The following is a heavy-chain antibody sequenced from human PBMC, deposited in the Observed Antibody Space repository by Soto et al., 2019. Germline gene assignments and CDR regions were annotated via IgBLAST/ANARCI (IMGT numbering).Heavy chain of an antibody. Sequence: VQLQQWGAGLVKPSETLSLTCAVYGGSFSGYYWSWIRQPPGKGLAWIGEINHIGGANYDPSLNSRVIISLDTSKNQFTLRLSSVTAADTAVYYGARGTWDLRFDPWGQGTLVTVSS. CDR3: ARGTWDLRFDP. CDR2: INHIGGA. CDR1: GGSFSGYY. J-gene: IGHJ5*02. V-gene: IGHV4-34*01. D-gene: IGHD1-26*01.